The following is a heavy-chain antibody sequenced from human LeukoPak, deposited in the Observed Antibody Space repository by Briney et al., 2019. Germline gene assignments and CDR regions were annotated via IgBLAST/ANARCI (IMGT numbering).Heavy chain of an antibody. J-gene: IGHJ4*02. CDR3: MAESSSPWEGY. CDR1: GFRFSRHW. V-gene: IGHV3-7*01. Sequence: GGSLRLSCADSGFRFSRHWMDWVRQAPAKGLEWVANINEDGSVKNYVDSVRGRFTVSRDNAKNSLYLQMNSLRGEDTAVYYCMAESSSPWEGYWGQGTLVTVSS. CDR2: INEDGSVK. D-gene: IGHD6-6*01.